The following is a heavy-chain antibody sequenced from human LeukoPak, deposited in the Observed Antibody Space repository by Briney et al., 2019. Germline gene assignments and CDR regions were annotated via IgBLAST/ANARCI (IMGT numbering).Heavy chain of an antibody. D-gene: IGHD3/OR15-3a*01. CDR1: GFTLSDSY. CDR2: ILMSTNYT. V-gene: IGHV3-11*05. Sequence: PGESLRLSCGASGFTLSDSYMSWIRQAPGKGLEWVSYILMSTNYTSYAASVKGRFTISRDNAKNSLYLQMNSLRAEDTALYYCAKEGGTRGTFDVWGQGTMVTVTS. J-gene: IGHJ3*01. CDR3: AKEGGTRGTFDV.